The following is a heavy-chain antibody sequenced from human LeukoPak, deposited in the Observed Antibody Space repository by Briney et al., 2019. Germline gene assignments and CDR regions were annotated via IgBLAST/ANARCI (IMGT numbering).Heavy chain of an antibody. CDR2: ISSSGNTK. J-gene: IGHJ4*02. CDR3: ARDEGYCSGGSCYVDY. V-gene: IGHV3-11*04. Sequence: GGSLRLSCAASGFTFSDFYMSWIRQAPGKGLEWVSYISSSGNTKYYADSVKGRFTMSRDNAKNSLYLQMNSLRAEDTAVYYCARDEGYCSGGSCYVDYWGQGTLVTVSS. D-gene: IGHD2-15*01. CDR1: GFTFSDFY.